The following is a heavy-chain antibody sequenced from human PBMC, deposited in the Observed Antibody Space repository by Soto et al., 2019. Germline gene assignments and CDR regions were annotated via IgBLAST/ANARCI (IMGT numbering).Heavy chain of an antibody. D-gene: IGHD5-18*01. J-gene: IGHJ6*04. CDR1: GGSFSNYA. V-gene: IGHV1-69*13. Sequence: SVKVSCKDSGGSFSNYAIRWVRHAPGQGLEWMGGIIPIFGTANYAQNFQGRVTITAHESTNTAYMELSSLRSEDTAVFYCASGSGYNFGRHYSYCDMDVWGKGTTVTVXS. CDR3: ASGSGYNFGRHYSYCDMDV. CDR2: IIPIFGTA.